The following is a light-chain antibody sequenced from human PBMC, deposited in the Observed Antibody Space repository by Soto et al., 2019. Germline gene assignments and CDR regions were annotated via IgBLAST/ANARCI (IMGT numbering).Light chain of an antibody. CDR3: QQYNDWPRT. V-gene: IGKV3-15*01. CDR1: QTVRSN. Sequence: EVVMTQSPVTLSVSPGDRVTRSCRASQTVRSNLVWYEQKPGQAPRVLIHGASTRATGIPDRFSGSGSGTDFTLTISSLLSEDFAVYYFQQYNDWPRTFGQGTQVEF. J-gene: IGKJ1*01. CDR2: GAS.